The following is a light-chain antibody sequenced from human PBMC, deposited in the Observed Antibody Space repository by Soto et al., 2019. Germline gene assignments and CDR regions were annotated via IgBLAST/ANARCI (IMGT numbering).Light chain of an antibody. CDR2: GNS. Sequence: QSVLTQPPSVSGAPGQRVTISCTGRSSNIGAGYDVHWYQQLPGTAPKLLIYGNSNRPSGVPDRFSGSKSGTSASLAITGLQAEDEADYYCQSYYSSLSGSVFGGGTKMAV. CDR1: SSNIGAGYD. J-gene: IGLJ3*02. CDR3: QSYYSSLSGSV. V-gene: IGLV1-40*01.